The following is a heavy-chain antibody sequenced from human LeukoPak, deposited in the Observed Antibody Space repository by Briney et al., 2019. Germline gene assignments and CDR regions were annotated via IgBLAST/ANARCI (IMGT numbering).Heavy chain of an antibody. CDR2: ISGYNGNT. D-gene: IGHD2-8*01. CDR3: ARDNGHKGVDY. V-gene: IGHV1-18*01. Sequence: GSVKVSCKASGYTFTSYGISWMRQAPGQGLEWMGWISGYNGNTNYVQKFQGRVAMTTDPSTSTIYMELRSLRVDDTALYYCARDNGHKGVDYWGQGTLVTVSS. J-gene: IGHJ4*02. CDR1: GYTFTSYG.